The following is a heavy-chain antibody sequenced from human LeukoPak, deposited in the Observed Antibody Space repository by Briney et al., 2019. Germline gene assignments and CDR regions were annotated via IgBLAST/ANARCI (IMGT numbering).Heavy chain of an antibody. CDR3: ARVGLDDAFDI. CDR1: GGSISSGGYY. V-gene: IGHV4-31*03. D-gene: IGHD3-10*01. Sequence: PSQTLSLTCTVSGGSISSGGYYWSWIRQYPGKGLEWIGYIYYSGSTNYNPSLKSRVTISVDTSKNQFSLKLSSVTAADTAVYYCARVGLDDAFDIWGQGTMVTVSS. CDR2: IYYSGST. J-gene: IGHJ3*02.